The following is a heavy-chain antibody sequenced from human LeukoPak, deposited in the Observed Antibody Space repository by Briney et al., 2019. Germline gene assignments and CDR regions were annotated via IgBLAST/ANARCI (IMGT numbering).Heavy chain of an antibody. V-gene: IGHV3-7*03. D-gene: IGHD4-23*01. Sequence: GGSLRLSCAASGFTFSSYEMNWVRQAPGKGLEWVANIKQDGSDKYYVDSVKGRFTISRDNAKNSLYLQMNSLRAEDTAVYYCARKTVVGSYFDYWGQGTPVTVSS. CDR1: GFTFSSYE. CDR2: IKQDGSDK. J-gene: IGHJ4*02. CDR3: ARKTVVGSYFDY.